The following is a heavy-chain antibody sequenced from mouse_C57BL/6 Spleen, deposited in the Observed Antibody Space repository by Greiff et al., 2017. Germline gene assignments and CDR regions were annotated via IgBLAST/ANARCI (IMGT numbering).Heavy chain of an antibody. CDR2: ISNGGGST. CDR1: GFTFSDYY. V-gene: IGHV5-12*01. D-gene: IGHD1-1*01. Sequence: EVKVVESGGGLVQPGGSLKLSCAASGFTFSDYYMYWVRQTPEKRLEWVAYISNGGGSTYYPDTVKGRFTISRDNAKNTLYLQMSRLKSEDTAMYYCARHHYYGSSHLYWYFDVWGTGTTVTVSS. J-gene: IGHJ1*03. CDR3: ARHHYYGSSHLYWYFDV.